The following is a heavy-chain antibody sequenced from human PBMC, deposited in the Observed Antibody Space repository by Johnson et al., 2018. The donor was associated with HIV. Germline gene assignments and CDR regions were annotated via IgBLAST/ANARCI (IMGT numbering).Heavy chain of an antibody. Sequence: VQLVESGGGLVQPGGSLRLSCAASGFTVSSNYMSWVHQAPGKGLEWVSVIYSGGSTYYADSVKGRFTISRDNSKNTLYLQMNSLRVEDTAVYYCAKVAVATAAGGVALDIWGPGTMVTVS. CDR3: AKVAVATAAGGVALDI. CDR2: IYSGGST. J-gene: IGHJ3*02. D-gene: IGHD6-13*01. CDR1: GFTVSSNY. V-gene: IGHV3-66*01.